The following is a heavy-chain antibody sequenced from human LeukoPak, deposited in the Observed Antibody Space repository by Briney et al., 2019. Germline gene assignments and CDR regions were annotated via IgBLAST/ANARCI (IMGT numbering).Heavy chain of an antibody. CDR3: ARAAITSPQTYYYYYNMDV. CDR2: IYSGGTT. D-gene: IGHD1-20*01. V-gene: IGHV3-53*01. CDR1: GFTVSSNY. J-gene: IGHJ6*03. Sequence: GGSLRLSRAASGFTVSSNYMSWVRQAPGKGLEWVSVIYSGGTTYYADSVKGRFTISRDNSKNTLYLQMNSLRAEDTAVYYCARAAITSPQTYYYYYNMDVWGKGTTVTVSS.